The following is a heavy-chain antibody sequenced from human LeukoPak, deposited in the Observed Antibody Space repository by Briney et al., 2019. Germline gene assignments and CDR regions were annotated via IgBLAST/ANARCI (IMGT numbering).Heavy chain of an antibody. CDR3: ARGAVRFGDY. D-gene: IGHD3-16*01. J-gene: IGHJ4*02. CDR1: GYTFTGYY. V-gene: IGHV1-2*02. Sequence: GASVKVSCKASGYTFTGYYMHWVRQAPGQGLEWMGWINPNSGGTNYAQKFQGRVTMTRDTSTSTAYMELSGLRLDDTAVYYCARGAVRFGDYWGQGTLVTVSA. CDR2: INPNSGGT.